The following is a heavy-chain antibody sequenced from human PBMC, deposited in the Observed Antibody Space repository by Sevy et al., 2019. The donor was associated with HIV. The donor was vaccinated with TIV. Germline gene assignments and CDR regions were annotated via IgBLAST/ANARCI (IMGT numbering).Heavy chain of an antibody. CDR3: AREGCTRPHDY. D-gene: IGHD2-8*01. CDR1: GFAFYDYS. J-gene: IGHJ4*02. V-gene: IGHV3-23*01. CDR2: LSFGCGKI. Sequence: GGSLRLSCAASGFAFYDYSMSWIRQAPGKGLEWVATLSFGCGKINYADSVKGRFTISRDNSKNSFYLQMDNLGVGDTALYYCAREGCTRPHDYWGQGTRVTVSS.